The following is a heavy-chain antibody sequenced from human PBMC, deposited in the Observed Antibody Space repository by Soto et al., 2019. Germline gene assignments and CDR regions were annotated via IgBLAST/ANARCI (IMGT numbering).Heavy chain of an antibody. CDR3: ARGGDGSGSESVFDI. CDR1: GGTFSTYP. Sequence: QVQLVQSGAVVKKPGSSMKVSCKTSGGTFSTYPITWVRQAPGQGLEWMGRTIPILDITDYAQKFQGRVTITADKSTTTAYMELSSLKFEDTAVYYCARGGDGSGSESVFDIWGQGTMVTVPS. D-gene: IGHD3-22*01. V-gene: IGHV1-69*02. J-gene: IGHJ3*02. CDR2: TIPILDIT.